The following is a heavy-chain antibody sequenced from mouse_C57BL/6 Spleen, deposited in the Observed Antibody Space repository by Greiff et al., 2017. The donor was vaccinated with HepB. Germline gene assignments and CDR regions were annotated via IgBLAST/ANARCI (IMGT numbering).Heavy chain of an antibody. D-gene: IGHD1-1*01. V-gene: IGHV1-64*01. J-gene: IGHJ4*01. Sequence: QVQLQQPGAELVKPGASAKLSCKSSGYTFTSYWMHWVKQRPGQGLEWIGMIHPNSGSTNYNEKFKSKATLTVDKSSSTAYMQLSSLTSEDSAVYYCAREKGYGSDAMDYWGQGTSVTVSS. CDR3: AREKGYGSDAMDY. CDR1: GYTFTSYW. CDR2: IHPNSGST.